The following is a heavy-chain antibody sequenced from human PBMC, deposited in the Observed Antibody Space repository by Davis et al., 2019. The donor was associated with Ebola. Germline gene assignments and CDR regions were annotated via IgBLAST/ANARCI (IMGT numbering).Heavy chain of an antibody. D-gene: IGHD1-26*01. V-gene: IGHV4-59*01. CDR1: GGSISGDY. Sequence: SETLSLTCTVSGGSISGDYWSWIRQPPGKGLEWIGYIYYSGSTNYNPSLKSRVTISVDTSKNQFSLKLSSVTAADTAVYYCAVGNSGSYFGAFDIWGQGTMVTVSS. J-gene: IGHJ3*02. CDR3: AVGNSGSYFGAFDI. CDR2: IYYSGST.